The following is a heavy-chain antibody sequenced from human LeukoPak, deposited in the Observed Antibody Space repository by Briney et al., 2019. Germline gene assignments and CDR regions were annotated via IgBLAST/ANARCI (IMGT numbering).Heavy chain of an antibody. CDR1: GYTFTGYY. CDR2: INPNSGGT. CDR3: AREGSGCDAFDI. D-gene: IGHD6-19*01. J-gene: IGHJ3*02. Sequence: ASVKVSCKASGYTFTGYYMHWVRQAPGQGLEWMGWINPNSGGTNYAQKFQGRVTMTRDTSISTAYMELSRLRFDDTAVYYCAREGSGCDAFDIWGQGTMVTVSS. V-gene: IGHV1-2*02.